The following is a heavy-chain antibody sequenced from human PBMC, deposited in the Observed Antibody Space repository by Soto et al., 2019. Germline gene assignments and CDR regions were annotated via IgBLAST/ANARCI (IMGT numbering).Heavy chain of an antibody. Sequence: GSLRLSCAASGFTFSSYWMSWVRQAPGKGLEWVANIKQDGSEKYYVDSVKGRFTISRDNAKNSLYLQMNSLRAEDTAVYYCAREYYYYDSSVYCGPREFDPCGHGTL. V-gene: IGHV3-7*03. CDR1: GFTFSSYW. J-gene: IGHJ5*02. D-gene: IGHD3-22*01. CDR3: AREYYYYDSSVYCGPREFDP. CDR2: IKQDGSEK.